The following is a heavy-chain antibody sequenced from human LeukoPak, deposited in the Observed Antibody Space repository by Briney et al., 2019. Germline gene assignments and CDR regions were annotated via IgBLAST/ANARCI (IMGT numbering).Heavy chain of an antibody. CDR1: GFTFSSYT. CDR3: AKDGGALTPAAFDI. V-gene: IGHV3-43*01. CDR2: ISWDGGST. Sequence: PGGSLRLSCAASGFTFSSYTMHSVRQAPGKGVEWVSLISWDGGSTYYADSVKGRITISRDNSKNSLYLQMNSLRTEDTALYYCAKDGGALTPAAFDIWGQGTMVTVS. J-gene: IGHJ3*02. D-gene: IGHD2-15*01.